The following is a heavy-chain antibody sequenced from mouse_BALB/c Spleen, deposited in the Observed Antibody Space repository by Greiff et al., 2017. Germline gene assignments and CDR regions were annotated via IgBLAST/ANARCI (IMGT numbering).Heavy chain of an antibody. CDR2: INPYNDGT. D-gene: IGHD2-10*02. CDR3: AGLYGNDLDY. J-gene: IGHJ2*01. V-gene: IGHV1-14*01. CDR1: GYTFTSYV. Sequence: VQLQQSGAELAKPGASVKMSCKASGYTFTSYVMHWVKQKPGQGLEWIGYINPYNDGTKYNEKFKGKATLTSDKSSSTAYMELSSLTSEDSAVYYCAGLYGNDLDYWGQGTTLTVSS.